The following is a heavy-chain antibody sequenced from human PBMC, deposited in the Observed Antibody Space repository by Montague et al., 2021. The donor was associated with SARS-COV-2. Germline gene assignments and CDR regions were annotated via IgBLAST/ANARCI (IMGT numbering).Heavy chain of an antibody. D-gene: IGHD6-13*01. CDR1: GDSISYFY. CDR3: ARDVVAAPSTFDY. V-gene: IGHV4-4*07. Sequence: SETLSLICTVSGDSISYFYWSWIRQPAGKGLEWIGRVSASGSTNYNPSLNSRVTMSVDTSKKQFSLRLSPVTAADTAVYYCARDVVAAPSTFDYWGQGTLVTVSS. CDR2: VSASGST. J-gene: IGHJ4*02.